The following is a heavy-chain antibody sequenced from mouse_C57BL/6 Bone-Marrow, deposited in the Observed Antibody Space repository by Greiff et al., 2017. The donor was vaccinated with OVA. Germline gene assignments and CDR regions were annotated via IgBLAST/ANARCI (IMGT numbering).Heavy chain of an antibody. CDR2: IYPRSGNT. CDR1: GYTFTSYG. V-gene: IGHV1-81*01. D-gene: IGHD1-1*01. CDR3: ARSYYGSRGY. Sequence: QVQLKESGAELARPGASVKLSCKASGYTFTSYGISWVKQRTGQGLEWIGEIYPRSGNTYYNEKFKGKATLTADKSSSTAYMELRSLTSEDSAVYFCARSYYGSRGYWGQGTTLTVSS. J-gene: IGHJ2*01.